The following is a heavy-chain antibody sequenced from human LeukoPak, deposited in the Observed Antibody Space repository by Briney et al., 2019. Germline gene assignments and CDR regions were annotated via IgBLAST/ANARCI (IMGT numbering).Heavy chain of an antibody. CDR3: ARGRGYSYGYGY. J-gene: IGHJ4*02. D-gene: IGHD5-18*01. Sequence: SETLSLTCTVSGGSIGSSSYDWGWIRQPPGKGLEWIGSIYYSGSTYYNPSLKSRVTISVDTSKNQFSLKLSSVTAADTAVYYCARGRGYSYGYGYWGQGTLVTVSS. CDR1: GGSIGSSSYD. CDR2: IYYSGST. V-gene: IGHV4-39*01.